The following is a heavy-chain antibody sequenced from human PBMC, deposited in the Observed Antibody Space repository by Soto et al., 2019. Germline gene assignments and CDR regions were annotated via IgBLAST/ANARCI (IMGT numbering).Heavy chain of an antibody. CDR3: ARDSPPNDY. Sequence: GASVKVSCKASGYTFTSYGISWVRQAPGQGLEWMGWIRVYNGNTNYAQKLQGRVTMTTDTSTSTAYMELRSLKSDDTAGYYFARDSPPNDYWGQGTLVTVSS. CDR1: GYTFTSYG. CDR2: IRVYNGNT. J-gene: IGHJ4*02. V-gene: IGHV1-18*01.